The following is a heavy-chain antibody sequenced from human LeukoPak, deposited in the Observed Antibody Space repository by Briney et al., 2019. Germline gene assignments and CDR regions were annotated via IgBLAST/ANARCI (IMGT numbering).Heavy chain of an antibody. J-gene: IGHJ6*04. D-gene: IGHD3-10*02. V-gene: IGHV3-48*03. CDR3: AELGITMIGGV. CDR2: ISSSGSTI. Sequence: GGSLRLSCVVSGFTFCSYERNWVRQAPGKGLEWVSYISSSGSTIYYADSVKGRFTISRDNAQNSLYLQMNSLRAEATAVYYCAELGITMIGGVWGKGTTVTISS. CDR1: GFTFCSYE.